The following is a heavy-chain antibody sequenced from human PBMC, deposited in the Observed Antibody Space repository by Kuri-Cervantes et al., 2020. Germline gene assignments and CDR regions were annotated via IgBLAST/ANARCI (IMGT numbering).Heavy chain of an antibody. CDR3: ATKTQKRYFDY. V-gene: IGHV1-69*05. CDR1: GGTFSSYA. CDR2: IIPIFGTA. J-gene: IGHJ4*03. Sequence: SVNVSCKASGGTFSSYAISWVRQAPGQGLEWMGGIIPIFGTANYAQKFQGRVTITTDESTSTAYMELSRLRSDDTAVYYCATKTQKRYFDYWGQGTLVTVSS.